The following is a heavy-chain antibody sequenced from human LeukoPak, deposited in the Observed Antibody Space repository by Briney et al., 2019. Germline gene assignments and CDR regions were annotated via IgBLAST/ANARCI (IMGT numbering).Heavy chain of an antibody. CDR3: AREGGGGWAFYYYYYMDV. CDR2: IKQDGSEK. D-gene: IGHD6-19*01. J-gene: IGHJ6*03. CDR1: GFIFSDYY. V-gene: IGHV3-7*01. Sequence: GGSLRLSCAASGFIFSDYYMSWVRQAPGKGLEWVANIKQDGSEKYYVDSVKGRFTISRDNAKNSLYLQMNSLRAEDTAVYYCAREGGGGWAFYYYYYMDVWGKGTTVTVSS.